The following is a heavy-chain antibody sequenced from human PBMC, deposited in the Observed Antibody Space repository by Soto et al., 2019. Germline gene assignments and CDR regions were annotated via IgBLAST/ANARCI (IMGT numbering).Heavy chain of an antibody. CDR3: ARSDRTGDLVDYYGMDV. D-gene: IGHD7-27*01. Sequence: SETLSLTCAVYGGSFSGYYWSWIRQPPWKGLEWIGEINHSGSTNYNPSLKSRVTISVDTSKNQFSLKLSSVTAADTAVYYCARSDRTGDLVDYYGMDVWGQGTTVTVSS. V-gene: IGHV4-34*01. J-gene: IGHJ6*02. CDR2: INHSGST. CDR1: GGSFSGYY.